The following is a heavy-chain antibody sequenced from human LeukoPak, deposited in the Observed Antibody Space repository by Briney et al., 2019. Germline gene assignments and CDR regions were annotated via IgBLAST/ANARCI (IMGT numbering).Heavy chain of an antibody. D-gene: IGHD3-10*01. Sequence: LTGGSLRPSCAASGFTFSDYQMNWVRQAPGKGLEWVSYISSSGTTIYYADSLKGRFTISRDNAKNSLYLQMNSLRAEDTAVYYCARVYSFSYGSGSYRWFDPWGQGTLVTVSS. J-gene: IGHJ5*02. CDR1: GFTFSDYQ. CDR3: ARVYSFSYGSGSYRWFDP. V-gene: IGHV3-48*03. CDR2: ISSSGTTI.